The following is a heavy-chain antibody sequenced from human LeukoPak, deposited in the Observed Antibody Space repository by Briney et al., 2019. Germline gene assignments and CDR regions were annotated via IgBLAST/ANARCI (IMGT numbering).Heavy chain of an antibody. D-gene: IGHD4-17*01. Sequence: ASVKVSCKASGYTCTGYYMHWVRQAPGQGLEWMGWINPNSGGTNYAQKFQGRVTMTRDTSISTAYMELSRLRSDDTAVYYCASGYGDYDPYYYYGMDVWGQGTTVTVSS. V-gene: IGHV1-2*02. J-gene: IGHJ6*02. CDR3: ASGYGDYDPYYYYGMDV. CDR2: INPNSGGT. CDR1: GYTCTGYY.